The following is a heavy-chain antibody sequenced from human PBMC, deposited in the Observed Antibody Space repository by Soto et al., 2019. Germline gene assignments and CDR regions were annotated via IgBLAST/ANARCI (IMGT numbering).Heavy chain of an antibody. Sequence: SETLSLTCAVYGGSFSGYYCSWIRQPPGKGLELIGEINRSGSTNYNPSLKSRVTISVDTSKNQFSLKLSSVTAADTAVYYCARGLYLYYYYGMDVWGQGTTVTVSS. CDR2: INRSGST. J-gene: IGHJ6*02. CDR1: GGSFSGYY. D-gene: IGHD3-16*02. CDR3: ARGLYLYYYYGMDV. V-gene: IGHV4-34*01.